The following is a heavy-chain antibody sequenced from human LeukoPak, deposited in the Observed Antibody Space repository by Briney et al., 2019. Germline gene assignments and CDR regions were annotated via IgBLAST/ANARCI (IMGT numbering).Heavy chain of an antibody. CDR2: ISGSDGST. V-gene: IGHV3-23*01. Sequence: GGSLRLSCAASGFTFSSYAMSWVRQAPGKGLEWVSAISGSDGSTYYADSVKGRFTISRDNSKNTLYLHMNSLRAEDTAVYYCAKGIAVAAFFDYWGQGTLVTVSS. D-gene: IGHD6-19*01. CDR3: AKGIAVAAFFDY. CDR1: GFTFSSYA. J-gene: IGHJ4*02.